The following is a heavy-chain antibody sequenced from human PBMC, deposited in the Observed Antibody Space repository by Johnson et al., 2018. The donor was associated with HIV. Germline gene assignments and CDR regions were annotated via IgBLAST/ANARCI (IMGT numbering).Heavy chain of an antibody. Sequence: VQLVESGGGLVQPGGSLRLSCAASGFTFSNAWMSWVRQAPGKGLEWVGRIKSKTDGGTTDYAAPVKGRFTISRDDSKNTLFLQMNSLKTEDTALYYCTAHYRNAFDIWGQRMNAFDIWGQGTMVTVSS. V-gene: IGHV3-15*01. J-gene: IGHJ3*02. CDR3: TAHYRNAFDIWGQRMNAFDI. CDR1: GFTFSNAW. CDR2: IKSKTDGGTT. D-gene: IGHD3-16*01.